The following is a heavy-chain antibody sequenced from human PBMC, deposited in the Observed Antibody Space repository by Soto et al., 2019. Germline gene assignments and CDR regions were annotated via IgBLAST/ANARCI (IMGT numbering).Heavy chain of an antibody. D-gene: IGHD6-13*01. V-gene: IGHV1-18*01. CDR1: GYTFISYG. J-gene: IGHJ4*02. CDR2: ISAYNGKT. Sequence: QVQLLQSGAEVKKTGASVEVSCKASGYTFISYGISWVRQAPGQGLEWMGWISAYNGKTNYAQKFQGRVTMTTDTPTSTAYMELRSLRSDDTAVYYCARAGFSTSWRGILATVVHGVESDYWGQGTLVTVSS. CDR3: ARAGFSTSWRGILATVVHGVESDY.